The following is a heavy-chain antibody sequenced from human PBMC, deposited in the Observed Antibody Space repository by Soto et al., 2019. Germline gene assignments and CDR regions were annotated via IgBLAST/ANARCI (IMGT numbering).Heavy chain of an antibody. Sequence: EVQLVESGGGLVQPGGSLRLSCAASGFTFSSYWMSWVRQAPGKGLEWVANIKQDGSEKYYVDSVKGRFTISRDNAKNSLYLQMNGRRAEDTAVYYCARDGGYCSGGSCYSGGFFDYWGQGTLVTVSS. CDR2: IKQDGSEK. D-gene: IGHD2-15*01. J-gene: IGHJ4*02. CDR1: GFTFSSYW. CDR3: ARDGGYCSGGSCYSGGFFDY. V-gene: IGHV3-7*01.